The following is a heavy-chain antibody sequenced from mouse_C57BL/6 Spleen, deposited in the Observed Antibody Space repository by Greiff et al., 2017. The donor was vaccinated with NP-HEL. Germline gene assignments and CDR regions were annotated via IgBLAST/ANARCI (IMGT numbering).Heavy chain of an antibody. D-gene: IGHD1-1*01. CDR3: ARERVVRAMDY. V-gene: IGHV3-6*01. J-gene: IGHJ4*01. Sequence: EVKLVESGPGLVKPSQSLSLTCSVTGYSITSGYYWNWIRQFPGNKLEWIGYISYDGSNNYNPSLKNRISITRDTSKNQFFLKLNSVTTEDTATYYCARERVVRAMDYWGQGTSVTVSS. CDR1: GYSITSGYY. CDR2: ISYDGSN.